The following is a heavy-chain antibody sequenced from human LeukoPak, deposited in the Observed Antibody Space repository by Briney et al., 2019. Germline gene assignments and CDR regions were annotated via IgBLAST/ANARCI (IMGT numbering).Heavy chain of an antibody. CDR3: AKDGPASSSWVYISFQH. CDR2: IRYDGSNK. Sequence: PGGSLRLSCAASGFTFSSYGMHWVRQAPGKGLEWVAFIRYDGSNKYYADSVKGRFTISRDNSKNTLYLQMNSLRAEDTAVYYCAKDGPASSSWVYISFQHWGQGTLVTVSS. CDR1: GFTFSSYG. V-gene: IGHV3-30*02. J-gene: IGHJ1*01. D-gene: IGHD6-13*01.